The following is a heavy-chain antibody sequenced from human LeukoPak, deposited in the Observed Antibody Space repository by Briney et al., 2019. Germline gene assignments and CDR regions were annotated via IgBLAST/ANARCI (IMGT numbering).Heavy chain of an antibody. J-gene: IGHJ4*02. V-gene: IGHV3-7*05. D-gene: IGHD3-10*01. CDR2: IKQDGSER. CDR3: ARGGYFYGSGSDTGDF. CDR1: GFTFTSYW. Sequence: GGSLRLSCAASGFTFTSYWMTWVRQAPGKGLEWLANIKQDGSERNYVDSVKGRFTISRDNAKNSLYLQMYSLRAEDTAVYYCARGGYFYGSGSDTGDFWGQGTLVTVFS.